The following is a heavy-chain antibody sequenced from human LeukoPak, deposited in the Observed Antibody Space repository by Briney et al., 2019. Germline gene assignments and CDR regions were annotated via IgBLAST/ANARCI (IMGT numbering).Heavy chain of an antibody. CDR1: GYSLSDLS. Sequence: GASVKVSCRVSGYSLSDLSIHWVRHVPGKGLEWMGGFEPEEGEHGETIYAQNFEGRLTLTEDTAADTAYMELVGLTSADTAVYYCATDRLEIYALHIWGQGTVVTVSS. D-gene: IGHD1-1*01. J-gene: IGHJ3*02. CDR3: ATDRLEIYALHI. CDR2: FEPEEGEHGET. V-gene: IGHV1-24*01.